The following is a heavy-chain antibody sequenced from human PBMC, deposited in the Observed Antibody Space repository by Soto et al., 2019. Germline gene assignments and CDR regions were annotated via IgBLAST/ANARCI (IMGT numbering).Heavy chain of an antibody. CDR3: ARDRDGSWTNFYY. D-gene: IGHD1-26*01. CDR2: INAGSGST. Sequence: QVQLVQSGAEVKRPGASVKVSCKSSGYTFTSHYMHWVRQAPGQGLEWMGLINAGSGSTLYAQKLQCRVTMNRDTSTTAVYMDLSSLKSEDTAMYYCARDRDGSWTNFYYGGQGTLVTVS. V-gene: IGHV1-46*04. CDR1: GYTFTSHY. J-gene: IGHJ4*02.